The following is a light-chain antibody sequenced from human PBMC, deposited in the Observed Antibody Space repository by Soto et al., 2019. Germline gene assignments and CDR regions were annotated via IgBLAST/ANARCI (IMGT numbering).Light chain of an antibody. CDR2: DAS. V-gene: IGKV1-27*01. Sequence: VQMTQSPSSLSASVGDRVTITCRASQDVYTFLAWYRQRPGRAPELLIYDASTLQAGVPSRFSGDGVGTHFILTISSLQPEDVATYYCQHYNKAPWTFGQGTKV. CDR1: QDVYTF. J-gene: IGKJ1*01. CDR3: QHYNKAPWT.